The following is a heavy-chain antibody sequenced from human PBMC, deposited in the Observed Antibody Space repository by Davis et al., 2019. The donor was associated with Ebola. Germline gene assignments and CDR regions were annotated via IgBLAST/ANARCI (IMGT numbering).Heavy chain of an antibody. Sequence: MPGGSLRLSCSVSGGSITSPYWSWIRQPPGKRLEWIGYVDSSGKTSYNPSLKSRVTISVDTSKNQFSLKLSSVTAADTAVYYCARAHNSDRSGYPADWGQGTLVTVSS. V-gene: IGHV4-4*08. D-gene: IGHD3-22*01. CDR1: GGSITSPY. CDR2: VDSSGKT. CDR3: ARAHNSDRSGYPAD. J-gene: IGHJ4*02.